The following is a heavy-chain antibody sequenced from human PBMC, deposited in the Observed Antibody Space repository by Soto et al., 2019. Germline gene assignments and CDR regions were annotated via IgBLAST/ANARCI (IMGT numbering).Heavy chain of an antibody. CDR3: ARDGRRIGEFQSDL. CDR2: ISSSGISR. D-gene: IGHD3-10*01. CDR1: GFSFSDHY. Sequence: VQLLESGGGSVQPGGSLRLSCAASGFSFSDHYMTWIRQAPGKGLEYVSYISSSGISRDYADSVKGRFTISRDNAKNSLYLQMNSLRVEDTAVYYCARDGRRIGEFQSDLWGQGTLVTVSS. J-gene: IGHJ5*02. V-gene: IGHV3-11*01.